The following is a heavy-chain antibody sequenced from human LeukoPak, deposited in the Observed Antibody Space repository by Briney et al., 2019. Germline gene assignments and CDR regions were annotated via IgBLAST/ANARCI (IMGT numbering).Heavy chain of an antibody. CDR3: ARDSHDSSGYYWRHDAFDI. CDR1: GGSISSGGYY. CDR2: IYYSGST. V-gene: IGHV4-31*03. Sequence: PSQTLSLTCTVSGGSISSGGYYWSWIRQHPGKGLEWIVYIYYSGSTYYNPSLKSRVTISVDTSKNQFSLKLSSVTAADTAVYYCARDSHDSSGYYWRHDAFDIWGQGTMVTVSS. J-gene: IGHJ3*02. D-gene: IGHD3-22*01.